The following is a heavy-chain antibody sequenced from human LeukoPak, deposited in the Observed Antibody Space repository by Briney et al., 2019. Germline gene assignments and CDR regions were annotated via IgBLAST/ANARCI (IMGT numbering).Heavy chain of an antibody. D-gene: IGHD6-13*01. CDR3: ARSQLVQVFHY. CDR1: GYSISSGYY. V-gene: IGHV4-38-2*02. J-gene: IGHJ4*02. Sequence: SETLSLTCTVSGYSISSGYYWGWIRQPPGKGLEWIGSIYHSGSTYYNPSLKSRVTISVDTSKNQFSLKLSSVTAADTAVYYCARSQLVQVFHYWGQGTLVTVSS. CDR2: IYHSGST.